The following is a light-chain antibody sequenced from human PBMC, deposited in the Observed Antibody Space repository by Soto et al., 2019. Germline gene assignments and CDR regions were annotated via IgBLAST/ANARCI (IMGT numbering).Light chain of an antibody. CDR3: CSYAGSYTVLDV. CDR2: DVS. CDR1: SSDIGGYNS. V-gene: IGLV2-11*01. Sequence: QSALTQPASVSGSPGQSITISCTGSSSDIGGYNSVSWYQQHPGEAPKLMIYDVSKRPSGVPDRFSGSKSGNTASLTISGLQAEDEADYYCCSYAGSYTVLDVFGTGTKVTVL. J-gene: IGLJ1*01.